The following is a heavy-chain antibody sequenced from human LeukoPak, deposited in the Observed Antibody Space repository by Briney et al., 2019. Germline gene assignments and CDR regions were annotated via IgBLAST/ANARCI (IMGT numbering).Heavy chain of an antibody. V-gene: IGHV6-1*01. Sequence: SQTLSLTCAISGGSVSSNSAAWNWIRQSPSRGLEWLGRTYYKSKWYNNYAVSMKSRITIIPDTSKNQFSLQLSSVTPEDTALYYCARGDVYFDYWGQGTLVTVSS. J-gene: IGHJ4*02. CDR1: GGSVSSNSAA. CDR3: ARGDVYFDY. CDR2: TYYKSKWYN.